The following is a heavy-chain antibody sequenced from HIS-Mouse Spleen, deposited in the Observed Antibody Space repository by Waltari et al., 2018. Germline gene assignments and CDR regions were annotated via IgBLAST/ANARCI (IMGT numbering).Heavy chain of an antibody. J-gene: IGHJ2*01. CDR2: IYYSGST. V-gene: IGHV4-39*07. CDR3: AREIPYSSSWYDWYFDL. D-gene: IGHD6-13*01. CDR1: GGSISSSRYY. Sequence: QLQLQESGPGLVKPSETLSLTCTVSGGSISSSRYYWGWIRQPPGKGLEWIGSIYYSGSTYYNPSLKSRVTISVDTSKNQFSLKLSSVTAADTAVYYCAREIPYSSSWYDWYFDLWGRGTPVTVSS.